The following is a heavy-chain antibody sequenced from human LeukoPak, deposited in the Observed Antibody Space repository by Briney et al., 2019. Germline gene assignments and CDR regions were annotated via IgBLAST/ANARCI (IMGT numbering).Heavy chain of an antibody. D-gene: IGHD5-18*01. CDR1: GYTFTGYY. CDR3: ARDGYSYAYYFDY. CDR2: INPNSGGT. J-gene: IGHJ4*02. Sequence: EASVKVSCKASGYTFTGYYMHWVRQAPGQGLEWMGWINPNSGGTNYAQKFQGRVTMTRDTSISTAYMELSRLRSDDTAVYYCARDGYSYAYYFDYWGQGTLVTVSS. V-gene: IGHV1-2*02.